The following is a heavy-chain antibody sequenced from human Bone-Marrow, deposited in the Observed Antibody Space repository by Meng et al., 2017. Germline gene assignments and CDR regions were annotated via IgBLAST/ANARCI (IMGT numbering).Heavy chain of an antibody. Sequence: GESLKISCVASGFSFTSYHMTWVRQAPGKGLEWVANIHSDGGDKAYAGSVKGRFTISRDNSQNSLYLQMNSLRVKDTAVYYCARLGYCSSTSCQNYHYYGMDVWGQGTTVTVSS. D-gene: IGHD2-2*01. CDR1: GFSFTSYH. J-gene: IGHJ6*02. CDR2: IHSDGGDK. V-gene: IGHV3-7*01. CDR3: ARLGYCSSTSCQNYHYYGMDV.